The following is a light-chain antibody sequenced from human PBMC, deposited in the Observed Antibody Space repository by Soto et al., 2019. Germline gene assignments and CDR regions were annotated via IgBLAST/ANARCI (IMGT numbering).Light chain of an antibody. CDR2: KDT. CDR1: NIGSKN. J-gene: IGLJ2*01. CDR3: QVWDSSLVV. V-gene: IGLV3-9*01. Sequence: SYELTQPLSVSVALGQTARITCGGNNIGSKNVLWYQQKPGQAPVVVIYKDTNRPSGIPERFSGSSSGNTATLTISRAQAGDEADYYCQVWDSSLVVFGGGTQLTVL.